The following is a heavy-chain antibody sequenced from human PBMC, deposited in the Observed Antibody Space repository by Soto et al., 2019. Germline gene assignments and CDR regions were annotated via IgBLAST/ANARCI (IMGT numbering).Heavy chain of an antibody. V-gene: IGHV3-30*18. J-gene: IGHJ5*02. CDR2: ISHDGGAT. CDR1: GFTFSTSG. CDR3: AKDWGISGWYNGFDP. Sequence: QVQLVESGGGVVQSGRSLRLSCAASGFTFSTSGMHWIRQDPGKGLEWVAMISHDGGATYYVDSVKGRFTISRDTDKNTLHLPMDSLRPEDTATYYCAKDWGISGWYNGFDPWGQGTLVTVSS. D-gene: IGHD3-3*02.